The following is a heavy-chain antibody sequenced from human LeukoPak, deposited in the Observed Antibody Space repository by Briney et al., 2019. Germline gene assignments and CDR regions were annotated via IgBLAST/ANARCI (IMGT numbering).Heavy chain of an antibody. CDR1: GFSFTNAW. V-gene: IGHV3-15*01. Sequence: PGGSLRLSCAASGFSFTNAWMNWVRQAPGKGLEWVGRIKSKSDGETTDYAAPVKDRFTISRDDSKNTLYLQMNSLKTEDTAVYYCTAAERGYYYDSTGYYRHDYWGQGTLVTVSS. J-gene: IGHJ4*02. D-gene: IGHD3-22*01. CDR3: TAAERGYYYDSTGYYRHDY. CDR2: IKSKSDGETT.